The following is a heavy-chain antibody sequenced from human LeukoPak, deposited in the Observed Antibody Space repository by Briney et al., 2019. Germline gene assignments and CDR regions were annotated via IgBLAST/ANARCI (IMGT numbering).Heavy chain of an antibody. CDR2: IGTAGDT. V-gene: IGHV3-13*01. D-gene: IGHD6-13*01. J-gene: IGHJ5*02. CDR1: GFAVKSSY. Sequence: GGSLRLSCAASGFAVKSSYMNWVRQATGKGLEWVSAIGTAGDTYYPGSVKGRFTIFRENAKNSLYLQMNSLRAGDTAVYYCARVVAAGWFDPWGQGTLVTVSS. CDR3: ARVVAAGWFDP.